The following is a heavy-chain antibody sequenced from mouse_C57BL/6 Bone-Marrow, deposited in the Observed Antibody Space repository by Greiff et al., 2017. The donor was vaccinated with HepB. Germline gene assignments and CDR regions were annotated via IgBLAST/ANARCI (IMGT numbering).Heavy chain of an antibody. CDR3: TTGLRNFDY. CDR1: GFNIKDDY. CDR2: IDPENGDT. J-gene: IGHJ2*01. V-gene: IGHV14-4*01. D-gene: IGHD2-2*01. Sequence: EVQGVESGAELVRPGASVKLSCTASGFNIKDDYMHWVKQRPEQGLEWIGWIDPENGDTEYASKFQGKATITADTSSNTAYLQLSSLTSEDTAVYYCTTGLRNFDYWGQGTTLTVSS.